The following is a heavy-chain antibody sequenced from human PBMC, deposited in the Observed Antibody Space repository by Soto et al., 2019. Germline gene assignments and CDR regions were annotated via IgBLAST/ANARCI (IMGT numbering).Heavy chain of an antibody. CDR1: GYTFTSYG. D-gene: IGHD4-17*01. Sequence: QVQLVQSGAEVKKPGASVKVSCKASGYTFTSYGISWVRQAPGQGLEWMGWISAYDGNTNYAQKLQGRVTMTTDTPTSTAYRELRSLRSDDTAVYYWARERRATVTSNYFDYWGQGTLVTVSS. J-gene: IGHJ4*02. CDR3: ARERRATVTSNYFDY. V-gene: IGHV1-18*01. CDR2: ISAYDGNT.